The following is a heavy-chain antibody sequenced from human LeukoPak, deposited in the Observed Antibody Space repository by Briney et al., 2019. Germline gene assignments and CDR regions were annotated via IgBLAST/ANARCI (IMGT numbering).Heavy chain of an antibody. CDR2: ISSSGSTI. CDR3: ARATSGNGMDV. CDR1: GLTISTYD. Sequence: PGGSLRLSCAASGLTISTYDINWVSQAPGRGLEWVSYISSSGSTIYYADSVKGRFTISRDNAKNLLYLQMNSLRAEDTAVYYCARATSGNGMDVWGKGTTVTVSS. D-gene: IGHD1-26*01. V-gene: IGHV3-48*03. J-gene: IGHJ6*04.